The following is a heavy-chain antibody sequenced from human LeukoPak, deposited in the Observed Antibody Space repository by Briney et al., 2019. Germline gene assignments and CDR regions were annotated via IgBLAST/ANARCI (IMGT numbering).Heavy chain of an antibody. CDR1: RLTSSSYA. Sequence: PGGSLRLSCAVSRLTSSSYAMSWVPQAPGTGREGGSAISGSGGSPYYADSVKGRFTISRDNSKNTLYLQMNSLRAEDTAVYYCAKAYYYDSSGYFDYWGQGTLVTVSS. CDR3: AKAYYYDSSGYFDY. J-gene: IGHJ4*02. CDR2: ISGSGGSP. D-gene: IGHD3-22*01. V-gene: IGHV3-23*01.